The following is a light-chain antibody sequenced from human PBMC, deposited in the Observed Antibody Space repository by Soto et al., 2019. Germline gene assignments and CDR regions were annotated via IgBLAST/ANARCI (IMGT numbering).Light chain of an antibody. CDR1: SSDVGAYDF. CDR3: SSYAGSNNLV. J-gene: IGLJ2*01. Sequence: QSALTQPRSVSGSPGQSVTISCTGTSSDVGAYDFVSWYQQHPGKAPQLMIYDVTKRPSGVPDRFSGSKSGNTASLTISGLQAEDEADYYCSSYAGSNNLVFGGGTKLTVL. V-gene: IGLV2-11*01. CDR2: DVT.